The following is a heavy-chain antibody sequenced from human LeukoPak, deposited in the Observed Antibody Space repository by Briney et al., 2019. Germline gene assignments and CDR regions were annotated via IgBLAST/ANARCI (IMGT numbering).Heavy chain of an antibody. J-gene: IGHJ3*02. CDR1: GGSISSGGHY. CDR3: ARGRRVYYYDSSGYPHDAFDI. Sequence: PSETLSLTCTVSGGSISSGGHYWSWIRQHPGKGLEWIGYIYYSGSTNYNPSLKSRVTISVDTSKNQFSLKLSSVTAADTAVYYCARGRRVYYYDSSGYPHDAFDIWGQGTMVTVSS. CDR2: IYYSGST. V-gene: IGHV4-31*03. D-gene: IGHD3-22*01.